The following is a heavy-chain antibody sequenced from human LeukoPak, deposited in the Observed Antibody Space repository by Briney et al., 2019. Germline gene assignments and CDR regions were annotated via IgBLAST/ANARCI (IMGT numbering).Heavy chain of an antibody. J-gene: IGHJ3*02. D-gene: IGHD3-3*01. V-gene: IGHV1-46*01. CDR3: ACTEWFNGAFDI. CDR2: INPSGGST. CDR1: GYTFTSYY. Sequence: ASVKVSCKASGYTFTSYYMHWARQAPGQGLEWMGIINPSGGSTSYAQKFQGRVTMTRDTSTSTVYMELSSLRSEDTAVYYCACTEWFNGAFDIWGQGTMVTVSS.